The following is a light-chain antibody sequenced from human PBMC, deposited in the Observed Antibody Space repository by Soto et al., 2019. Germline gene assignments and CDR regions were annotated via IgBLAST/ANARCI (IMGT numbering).Light chain of an antibody. Sequence: DIQMTQSPSTLSASVGDRVTISCRASQSISGWLAVYQQKAGKAPKLLIYDASSLESGVPSRFSGSGSGTEFPLTISSLQPDDFATYYCQQYNNYPYTFGQGTKLEIK. CDR2: DAS. CDR3: QQYNNYPYT. V-gene: IGKV1-5*01. CDR1: QSISGW. J-gene: IGKJ2*01.